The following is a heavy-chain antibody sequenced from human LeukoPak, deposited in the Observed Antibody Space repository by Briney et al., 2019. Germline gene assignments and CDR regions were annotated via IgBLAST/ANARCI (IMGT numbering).Heavy chain of an antibody. J-gene: IGHJ5*02. D-gene: IGHD2-15*01. CDR3: VRGGPSTWS. CDR2: INHDGSDT. V-gene: IGHV3-74*01. CDR1: GFTFSSYG. Sequence: GGSLRLSCAASGFTFSSYGMHWVRQAPGRGPVWVSRINHDGSDTIYADSVRGRFTISRDDAKNTLYLQMNNLRAEDTAVYYCVRGGPSTWSWGQGTLVTVSS.